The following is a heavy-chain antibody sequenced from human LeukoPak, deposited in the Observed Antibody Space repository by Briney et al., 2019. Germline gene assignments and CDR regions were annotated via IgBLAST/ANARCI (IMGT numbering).Heavy chain of an antibody. J-gene: IGHJ6*03. CDR3: ARGLPAATGGYYYYYYYMDV. CDR1: GGSISSSSYY. V-gene: IGHV4-39*07. CDR2: IYYSGST. Sequence: SETLSLTCTVSGGSISSSSYYWGWIRQPPGKGLEWIGSIYYSGSTYYNPSLKSRVTISVDTSKNQFSLKLSSVTAADTAVYYCARGLPAATGGYYYYYYYMDVWGKGTTVTVSS. D-gene: IGHD2-15*01.